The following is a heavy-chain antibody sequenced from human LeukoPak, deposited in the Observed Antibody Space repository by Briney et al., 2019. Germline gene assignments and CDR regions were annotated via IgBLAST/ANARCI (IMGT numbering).Heavy chain of an antibody. J-gene: IGHJ4*02. CDR1: GFTFSSYT. V-gene: IGHV3-30-3*01. Sequence: GGSLRVFCAASGFTFSSYTMHWVRQAPGKGLEWVTVISYDGSNKYYVDSVKGRFTVSRDNSKNTLYLQMNSLRTEDAAVYYCARAWAASHPNYYFDYWGQGTLVTVSA. D-gene: IGHD2-15*01. CDR2: ISYDGSNK. CDR3: ARAWAASHPNYYFDY.